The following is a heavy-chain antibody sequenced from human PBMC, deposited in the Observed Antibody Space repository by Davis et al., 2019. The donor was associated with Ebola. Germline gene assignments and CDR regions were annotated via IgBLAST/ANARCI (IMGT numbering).Heavy chain of an antibody. CDR1: GGSISSHY. J-gene: IGHJ4*02. Sequence: PSETLSLTCTVSGGSISSHYWSWIRQPPGKGLEWIGYIYYSGSTNYNPSLKSRVTISVDTSKNQFSLKLSPVTAADTAVYFCARGGSTSPFDYWGQGTLVTVSS. V-gene: IGHV4-59*11. CDR2: IYYSGST. D-gene: IGHD2-2*01. CDR3: ARGGSTSPFDY.